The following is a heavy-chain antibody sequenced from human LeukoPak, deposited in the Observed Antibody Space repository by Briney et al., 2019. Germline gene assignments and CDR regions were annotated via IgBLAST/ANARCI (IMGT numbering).Heavy chain of an antibody. Sequence: GGSLRLSCAASGFTVSSNYMSWVRQAPGKGLEWVAISYSGNTTYCADSARGRFTISRDKSKNRLHLQMNSLRAEDTAVYYCATYSSGRRGYYFDSWGQGTLVTVSS. CDR1: GFTVSSNY. CDR3: ATYSSGRRGYYFDS. V-gene: IGHV3-66*01. D-gene: IGHD6-19*01. CDR2: SYSGNTT. J-gene: IGHJ4*02.